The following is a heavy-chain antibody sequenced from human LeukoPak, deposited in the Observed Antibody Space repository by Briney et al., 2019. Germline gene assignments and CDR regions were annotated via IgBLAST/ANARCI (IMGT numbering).Heavy chain of an antibody. Sequence: GGSLRLSCAASGFTFDDYAMHWVRQAPGQGLEWVSGISWNSGSIGYADSVKGRFTISRDNAKNSLYLQMNSLRAEDTALYYCAKELRDGRYCSSTSCFDFDYWGQGTLVTVSS. CDR3: AKELRDGRYCSSTSCFDFDY. D-gene: IGHD2-2*01. J-gene: IGHJ4*02. V-gene: IGHV3-9*01. CDR2: ISWNSGSI. CDR1: GFTFDDYA.